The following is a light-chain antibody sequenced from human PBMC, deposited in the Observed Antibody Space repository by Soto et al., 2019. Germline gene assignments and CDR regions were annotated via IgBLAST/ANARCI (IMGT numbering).Light chain of an antibody. CDR1: QSVSSSY. Sequence: EIVLTQSPGTLSLSPGERATLSCRASQSVSSSYLAWYQQKPGQAPRLLIYGASSRATGIPDRFSGSGSGTDFTLTISRLEREDFAVYYCQQYGSSPWTFGPGTKVELK. CDR3: QQYGSSPWT. V-gene: IGKV3-20*01. J-gene: IGKJ1*01. CDR2: GAS.